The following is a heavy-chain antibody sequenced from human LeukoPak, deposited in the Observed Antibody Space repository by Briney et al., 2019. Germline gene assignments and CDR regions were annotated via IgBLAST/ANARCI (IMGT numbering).Heavy chain of an antibody. J-gene: IGHJ4*02. CDR3: AKEGERLVPFDY. Sequence: DSVKGRFTISRDNSKNTLYLQMNSLRAEDTAVYYCAKEGERLVPFDYWGQGTLVTVPS. V-gene: IGHV3-23*01. D-gene: IGHD6-19*01.